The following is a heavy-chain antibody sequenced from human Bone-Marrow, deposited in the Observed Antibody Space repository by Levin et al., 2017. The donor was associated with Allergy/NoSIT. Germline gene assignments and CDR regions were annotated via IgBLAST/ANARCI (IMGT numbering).Heavy chain of an antibody. CDR2: TYYRSKWYN. D-gene: IGHD6-19*01. Sequence: SQTLSLPCAISGDSVSSTSVAWHWIRQSPSRGLEWLGKTYYRSKWYNEYAISVKSRITFNSDTSKNQLSLQLNSVTPDDAAVYYCARGVAGRLDYWGQGTLVTVSS. J-gene: IGHJ4*02. CDR1: GDSVSSTSVA. CDR3: ARGVAGRLDY. V-gene: IGHV6-1*01.